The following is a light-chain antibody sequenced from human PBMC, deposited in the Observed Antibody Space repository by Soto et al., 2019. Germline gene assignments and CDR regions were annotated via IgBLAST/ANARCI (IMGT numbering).Light chain of an antibody. CDR3: CSYAGSYTHYV. CDR2: DVS. CDR1: SSDVGGYNY. J-gene: IGLJ1*01. V-gene: IGLV2-11*01. Sequence: QSALTQPRSVSGSPGQSVTISCTGTSSDVGGYNYVSWYQQHPGKAPKLMIYDVSKRPSGVPDRFSGSKSGNTASLTISGPLAEDEGDYYCCSYAGSYTHYVFGAGTKLTVL.